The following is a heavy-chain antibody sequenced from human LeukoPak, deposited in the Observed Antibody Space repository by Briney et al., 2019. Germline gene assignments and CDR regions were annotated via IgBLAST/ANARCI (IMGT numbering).Heavy chain of an antibody. CDR3: ARGYCGSTSCQGEDWFDP. J-gene: IGHJ5*02. Sequence: PSETLSLTCTVSGGSISSYYWSWIRQPPGKGLEWIGYIYYSGSTNYNPSLKSRVTISVDTSKNQFSLKLSSVTAADTAVYYCARGYCGSTSCQGEDWFDPWGQGTLVTVSS. CDR1: GGSISSYY. D-gene: IGHD2-2*01. V-gene: IGHV4-59*01. CDR2: IYYSGST.